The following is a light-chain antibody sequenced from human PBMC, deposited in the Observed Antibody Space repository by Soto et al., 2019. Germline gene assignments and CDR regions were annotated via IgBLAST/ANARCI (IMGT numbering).Light chain of an antibody. CDR1: QSVSSN. CDR2: GAS. CDR3: QQYNKWPPWT. Sequence: EIVMTQSPATLSVSPGERATLSCRASQSVSSNLAWYQQKRGQAPRLLIYGASTRATGIPARFSCSGSGTEFTLTISSLQSEDFAVYYCQQYNKWPPWTFGQGTKVEIK. J-gene: IGKJ1*01. V-gene: IGKV3-15*01.